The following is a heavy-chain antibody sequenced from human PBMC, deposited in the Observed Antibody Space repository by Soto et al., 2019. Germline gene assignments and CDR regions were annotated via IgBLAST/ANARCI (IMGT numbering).Heavy chain of an antibody. V-gene: IGHV1-18*01. D-gene: IGHD3-3*01. CDR1: GYTFTSYG. J-gene: IGHJ4*02. CDR2: ISAYNGNT. Sequence: VASVKVSCKASGYTFTSYGISWVRQAPGQGLEWMGWISAYNGNTNYAQKLQGRVTITTDTSTSTAYKEQRNLKTDDTVVYYCARDRDDFWSPYNFDYWGQGTLVTVSS. CDR3: ARDRDDFWSPYNFDY.